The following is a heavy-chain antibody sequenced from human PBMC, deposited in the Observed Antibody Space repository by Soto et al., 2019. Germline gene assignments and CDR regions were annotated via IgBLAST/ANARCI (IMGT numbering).Heavy chain of an antibody. V-gene: IGHV3-33*01. J-gene: IGHJ6*02. CDR2: IWYDGSNK. CDR1: GFTFSSYG. D-gene: IGHD6-13*01. Sequence: PGGSLRLSCAASGFTFSSYGMHWVRQAPGKGLEWVAVIWYDGSNKYYADSVKGRFTISGDNSKNTLYLQMNSLRAEDTAVYYCAREQSAGYYYYGMDVWGQGTTVTVSS. CDR3: AREQSAGYYYYGMDV.